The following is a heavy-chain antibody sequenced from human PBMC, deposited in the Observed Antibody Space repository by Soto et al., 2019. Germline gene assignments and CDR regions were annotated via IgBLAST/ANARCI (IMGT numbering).Heavy chain of an antibody. D-gene: IGHD1-26*01. CDR2: FDPEDGET. CDR1: GYTLTELS. CDR3: ATGPEWEASPFDY. V-gene: IGHV1-24*01. Sequence: ASVKVSCKVSGYTLTELSMHWVRQAPGKGLEWMGGFDPEDGETIYAQKFQGRVTMTEDTSTDTAYMGLSSLRSEDTAVYYCATGPEWEASPFDYWGQGTLVTVSS. J-gene: IGHJ4*02.